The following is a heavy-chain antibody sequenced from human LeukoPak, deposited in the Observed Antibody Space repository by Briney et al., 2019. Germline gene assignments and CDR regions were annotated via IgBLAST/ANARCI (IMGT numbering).Heavy chain of an antibody. D-gene: IGHD2-15*01. CDR3: AREGYCSGGSCEY. J-gene: IGHJ4*02. CDR2: IYSGGST. Sequence: GGSLRLSCAASGFTVSSYYMSWVRQAPGKGLEWVSVIYSGGSTYYADSVKGQFPISRDNSKNALYIQMNSLRGEDRAVYYCAREGYCSGGSCEYWGQGTMVTVCS. CDR1: GFTVSSYY. V-gene: IGHV3-53*01.